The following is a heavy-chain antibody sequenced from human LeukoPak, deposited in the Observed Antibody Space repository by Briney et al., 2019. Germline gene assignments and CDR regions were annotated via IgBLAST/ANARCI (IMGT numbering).Heavy chain of an antibody. J-gene: IGHJ5*02. V-gene: IGHV4-39*07. D-gene: IGHD3-16*01. CDR1: GGSISSSSYY. CDR3: ARFTPQGYGWGGYNRFDP. CDR2: IYYSGST. Sequence: TSETLSLTCTVSGGSISSSSYYWGWIRQPPGKGLEWIGSIYYSGSTYYNPSLKSRVTISVDTSKNQFSLNLTSVTAADTAVYYCARFTPQGYGWGGYNRFDPWGQGTLVTVSS.